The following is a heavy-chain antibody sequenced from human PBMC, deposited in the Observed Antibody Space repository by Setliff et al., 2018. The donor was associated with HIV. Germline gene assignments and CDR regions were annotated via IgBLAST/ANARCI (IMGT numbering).Heavy chain of an antibody. V-gene: IGHV4-39*02. CDR2: MHYSGST. CDR3: ARDHYYYGMDV. Sequence: SETLSLTCTVSGGSISSSNYYWGWIRQPPGKGLEYIGSMHYSGSTYYNPSLKSRVTISVDTSKNQFSLKLSSVTAADTAVYYCARDHYYYGMDVWGQGTTVTVSS. J-gene: IGHJ6*02. CDR1: GGSISSSNYY.